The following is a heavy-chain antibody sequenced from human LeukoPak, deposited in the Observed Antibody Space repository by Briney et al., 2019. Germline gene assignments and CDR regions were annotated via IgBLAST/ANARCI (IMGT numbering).Heavy chain of an antibody. CDR3: ARGVVKPQVYGY. CDR2: INQDGGEK. J-gene: IGHJ4*02. V-gene: IGHV3-7*01. Sequence: GGSLRLSCAASGFTFTSYWMSWVRQAPGKGLEWVANINQDGGEKYYVDSVKGRFTISRDNAQNSLYLQMNSLRAEDTVVYYCARGVVKPQVYGYWGQETLVTVSS. CDR1: GFTFTSYW. D-gene: IGHD3-22*01.